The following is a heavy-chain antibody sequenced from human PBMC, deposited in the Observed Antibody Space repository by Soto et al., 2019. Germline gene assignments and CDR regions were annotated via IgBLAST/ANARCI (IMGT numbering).Heavy chain of an antibody. V-gene: IGHV2-5*02. J-gene: IGHJ4*02. CDR3: TKAIKAVSGSHYFQN. CDR2: IYWDGDK. Sequence: QINLKESAPTVVKPTQTLTLTCTFSGFSLSTSGAAVGWIRQPPGRALEWVALIYWDGDKRYNRYNPSLDGRVSVTMDTSKNQVALTLTNVDPADTALYFCTKAIKAVSGSHYFQNWGQGVLVTVSS. CDR1: GFSLSTSGAA. D-gene: IGHD6-19*01.